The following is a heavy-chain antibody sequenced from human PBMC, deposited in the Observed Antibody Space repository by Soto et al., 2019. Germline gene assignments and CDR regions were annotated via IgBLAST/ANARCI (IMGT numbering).Heavy chain of an antibody. Sequence: QVQLQESGPGLVEPSQTLSLTCTVSGGSISGGGYYWSWIRQHPGKGLEWIGYIHYSGTTYYNPSGRGRRTISVDTSKAQFSLKLSSVTAADTAVYYCARAWTATAGWANGFDLWGQGTRVTVSS. D-gene: IGHD6-13*01. V-gene: IGHV4-31*03. CDR2: IHYSGTT. CDR3: ARAWTATAGWANGFDL. CDR1: GGSISGGGYY. J-gene: IGHJ5*02.